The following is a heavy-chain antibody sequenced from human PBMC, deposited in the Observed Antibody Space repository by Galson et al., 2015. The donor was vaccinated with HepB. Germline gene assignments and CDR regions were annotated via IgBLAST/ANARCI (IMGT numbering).Heavy chain of an antibody. D-gene: IGHD3-22*01. J-gene: IGHJ6*02. Sequence: SLRLSCAASGFTFSSYSMNWVRQAPGKGLEWVSYISSSSSTIYYADSVKGRFTISRDNAKNSLYLQMNSLRAEDTAVYYCARSTKNYYDSSGYWYYYGMDVWGQGTTVTVSS. CDR1: GFTFSSYS. CDR2: ISSSSSTI. V-gene: IGHV3-48*04. CDR3: ARSTKNYYDSSGYWYYYGMDV.